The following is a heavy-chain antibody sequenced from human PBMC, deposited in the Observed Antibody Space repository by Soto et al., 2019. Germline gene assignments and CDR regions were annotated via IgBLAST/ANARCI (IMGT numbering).Heavy chain of an antibody. J-gene: IGHJ3*02. CDR1: GYTFTGYY. D-gene: IGHD1-26*01. Sequence: ASVKVSCKASGYTFTGYYMHWVRQAPGQGLEWMGWINPNSGGTNYAQKFQGWVTMTRDTSTSTAYMELSRLRSDDTAVYYCARATEGGADAFEIWGQATMVTLSS. V-gene: IGHV1-2*04. CDR2: INPNSGGT. CDR3: ARATEGGADAFEI.